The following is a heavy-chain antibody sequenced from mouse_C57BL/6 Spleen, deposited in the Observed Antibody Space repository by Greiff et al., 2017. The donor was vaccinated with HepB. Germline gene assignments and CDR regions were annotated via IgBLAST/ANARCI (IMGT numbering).Heavy chain of an antibody. CDR3: AQIRGITTVVATRYFDV. CDR1: GFSLSTSNMG. J-gene: IGHJ1*03. D-gene: IGHD1-1*01. V-gene: IGHV8-5*01. Sequence: QVTLKESGPGILQPSQTLSLTCSFSGFSLSTSNMGIGWIRQPSGKGLEWLAHIWWNDDKYYNPSLKSRLTISKDTSNNQVFLKITSVDTADTATYYCAQIRGITTVVATRYFDVWGTGTTVTVSS. CDR2: IWWNDDK.